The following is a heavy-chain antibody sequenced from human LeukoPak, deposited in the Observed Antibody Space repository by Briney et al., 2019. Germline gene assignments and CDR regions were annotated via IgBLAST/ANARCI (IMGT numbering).Heavy chain of an antibody. D-gene: IGHD2-2*01. CDR2: IYYSGST. Sequence: SETLSLTCTVSGGSISSYYWSWIRQPPGKGLEWIGYIYYSGSTNYNPSLKSRVTISVDTSKNQFSPKLSSVTAADTAVYYCARTTVVPAATTPHYYYYGMDVWGQGTTVTVSS. CDR3: ARTTVVPAATTPHYYYYGMDV. V-gene: IGHV4-59*01. CDR1: GGSISSYY. J-gene: IGHJ6*02.